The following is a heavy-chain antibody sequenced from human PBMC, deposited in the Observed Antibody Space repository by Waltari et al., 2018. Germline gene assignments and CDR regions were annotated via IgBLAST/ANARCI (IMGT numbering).Heavy chain of an antibody. V-gene: IGHV4-59*01. CDR3: ARASYSSGWLIHDY. Sequence: QVQLQESGPGLVKPSETLSLTCTVSGGSITSYYWSWIRQPPGKGLEWIGQISYTGSTNYNPSLKSRLTISVDTSKNHFSVSLNSLTHADTAVYYCARASYSSGWLIHDYWGQGTLVTVSS. CDR2: ISYTGST. D-gene: IGHD6-19*01. CDR1: GGSITSYY. J-gene: IGHJ4*02.